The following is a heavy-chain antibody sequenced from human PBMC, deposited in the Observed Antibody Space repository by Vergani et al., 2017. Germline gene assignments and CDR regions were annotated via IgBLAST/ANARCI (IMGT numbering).Heavy chain of an antibody. D-gene: IGHD3-9*01. V-gene: IGHV4-59*01. CDR3: ARVMYRDEASTGYRLEGMDI. J-gene: IGHJ6*02. CDR2: IYSTGST. CDR1: GGSLSSYY. Sequence: QVQLPESGPGLVKPSETLSLTCTVSGGSLSSYYWSWIRQSPGKGLEWIWYIYSTGSTNYNPSLNSLVTLSVDTSKNQFSLKLRSVTAADTAVYFCARVMYRDEASTGYRLEGMDIWGQGTTVTISS.